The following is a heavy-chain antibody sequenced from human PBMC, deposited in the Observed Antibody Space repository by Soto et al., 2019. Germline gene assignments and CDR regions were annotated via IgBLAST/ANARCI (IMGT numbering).Heavy chain of an antibody. Sequence: GSLRLSCAASGFTFSSYGMHWVRQAPGKGLEWVAVISYDGSNKYYADSVKGRFTISRDNSKNTLYLQMNSLRAEDTAVYYCAKDGVSITGTTGIDYWGQGTLVTVPS. D-gene: IGHD1-7*01. V-gene: IGHV3-30*18. CDR1: GFTFSSYG. CDR3: AKDGVSITGTTGIDY. CDR2: ISYDGSNK. J-gene: IGHJ4*02.